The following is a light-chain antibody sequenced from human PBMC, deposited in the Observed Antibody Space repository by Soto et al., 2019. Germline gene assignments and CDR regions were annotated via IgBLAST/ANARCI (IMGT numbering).Light chain of an antibody. CDR2: DDD. Sequence: QSLLTQPPSVSAAPGQRVTISCSGSSSNIGGNSVSWYHQLPGTAPKLLIYDDDKRPSGIPDRFSGSKSGTSATLGITGFQTGDEADYYCGSWDSSLSAYVFGTGTKVTVL. J-gene: IGLJ1*01. CDR3: GSWDSSLSAYV. V-gene: IGLV1-51*01. CDR1: SSNIGGNS.